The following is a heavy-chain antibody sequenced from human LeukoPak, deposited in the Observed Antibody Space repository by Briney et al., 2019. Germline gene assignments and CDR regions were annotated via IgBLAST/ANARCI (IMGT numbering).Heavy chain of an antibody. V-gene: IGHV1-2*06. J-gene: IGHJ5*02. D-gene: IGHD2-8*01. CDR2: INPNSGGT. CDR3: ARSIQDIVLMVYGKGHNWFDP. Sequence: GASVKASCKASGYTFTGYYMHWVRQAPGQGLEWMGRINPNSGGTNYAQKFQGRVTMTRDTSISTAYMELSRLRSDDTAVYYCARSIQDIVLMVYGKGHNWFDPWGQGTLVTVSS. CDR1: GYTFTGYY.